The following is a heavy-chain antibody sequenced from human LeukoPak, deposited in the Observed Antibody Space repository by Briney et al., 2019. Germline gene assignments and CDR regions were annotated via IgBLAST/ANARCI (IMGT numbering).Heavy chain of an antibody. D-gene: IGHD3-3*01. V-gene: IGHV4-39*07. CDR1: GGSISSRTYY. CDR2: IYHSGST. J-gene: IGHJ4*02. Sequence: SETLSLTCTVSGGSISSRTYYWGWIRQPPGKELEWIGSIYHSGSTYYNPSLKSRVTISVDTSKNQFSLKLSSVTAADTAVYYCARLYYDFWSGYYTHYFDYWGQGTLVTVSS. CDR3: ARLYYDFWSGYYTHYFDY.